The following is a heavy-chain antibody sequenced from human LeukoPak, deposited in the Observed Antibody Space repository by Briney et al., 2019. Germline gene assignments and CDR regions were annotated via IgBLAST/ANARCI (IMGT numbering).Heavy chain of an antibody. CDR1: GGSISSGGYY. Sequence: SETLSLTCTVSGGSISSGGYYWSWIRQHPGKGLEWIGYIYHSGSTYYNPSLKSRVTISVDTSKNQFSLKPSSVTAADTAVYYCARDTAMVNAHYFDYWGQGTLVTVSS. CDR2: IYHSGST. V-gene: IGHV4-31*02. CDR3: ARDTAMVNAHYFDY. J-gene: IGHJ4*02. D-gene: IGHD5-18*01.